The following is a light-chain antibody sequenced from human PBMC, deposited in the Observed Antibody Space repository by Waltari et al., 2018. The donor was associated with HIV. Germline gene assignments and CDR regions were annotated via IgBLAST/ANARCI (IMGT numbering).Light chain of an antibody. CDR2: GNT. J-gene: IGLJ2*01. CDR1: SADIGLYNF. CDR3: SSFATSDTLL. Sequence: QSALTQPASVSGSPGPSITISCTGTSADIGLYNFVSWYQKHPDKAPQLIIYGNTNRPSGVSYRFSGSKSDNTASLTISGLQAEDEADYYCSSFATSDTLLFGGGTKLTVL. V-gene: IGLV2-14*01.